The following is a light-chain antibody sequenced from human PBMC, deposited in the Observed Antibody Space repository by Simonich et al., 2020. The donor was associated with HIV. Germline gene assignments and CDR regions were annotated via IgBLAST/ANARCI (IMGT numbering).Light chain of an antibody. CDR3: QHYNSYWALT. CDR1: QSISNW. Sequence: DIQMTQSPSTLSASVGDRVTITCRASQSISNWLAWHQQKPGKTPKVLIYKASSLESGVPSRFSGSGSGTEFTLTISSLHPDDFATYYCQHYNSYWALTFGGGTKVDTK. CDR2: KAS. V-gene: IGKV1-5*03. J-gene: IGKJ4*01.